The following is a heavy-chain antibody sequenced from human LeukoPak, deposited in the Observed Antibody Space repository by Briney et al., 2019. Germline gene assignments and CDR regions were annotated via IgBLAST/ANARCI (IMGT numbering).Heavy chain of an antibody. Sequence: ASVKVSCKASGGTFSSYAISWVRQAPGQGLEWMGGIIPIFGTANYAQKFQGRVTITADESTSTAYMELSSLRSEDTAVYYCARGMESYYWFDPRGQGTLVTVSS. CDR1: GGTFSSYA. V-gene: IGHV1-69*13. D-gene: IGHD3-10*01. CDR2: IIPIFGTA. CDR3: ARGMESYYWFDP. J-gene: IGHJ5*02.